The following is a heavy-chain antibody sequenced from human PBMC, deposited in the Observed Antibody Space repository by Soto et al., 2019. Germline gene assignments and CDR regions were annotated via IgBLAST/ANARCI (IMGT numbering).Heavy chain of an antibody. CDR2: IYYSGST. J-gene: IGHJ5*02. V-gene: IGHV4-30-4*01. D-gene: IGHD6-6*01. CDR3: ARERPDGARLDP. CDR1: GGSISSGDYY. Sequence: QVQLQESGPGLVKPSQTLSLTCTVSGGSISSGDYYWSWIRQPPGKGLEWIGYIYYSGSTSYNPSLKSRVTLSVDTSKNQFPLKLSSVTAADTAVYYCARERPDGARLDPWGQGTLVTASS.